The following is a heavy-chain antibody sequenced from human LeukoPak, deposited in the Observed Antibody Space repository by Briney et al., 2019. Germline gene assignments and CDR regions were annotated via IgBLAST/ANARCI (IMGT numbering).Heavy chain of an antibody. CDR2: INHSGST. V-gene: IGHV4-34*01. CDR1: GGSFSGYY. Sequence: SETLSLTCAVYGGSFSGYYWSWIRQPPGKGLEWIGEINHSGSTNYNPSLKSRVTISVETSKNQFSLKLSSVTAADTAVYYCARVAVDTAMVTLDCWGQGTLVTVSS. CDR3: ARVAVDTAMVTLDC. J-gene: IGHJ4*02. D-gene: IGHD5-18*01.